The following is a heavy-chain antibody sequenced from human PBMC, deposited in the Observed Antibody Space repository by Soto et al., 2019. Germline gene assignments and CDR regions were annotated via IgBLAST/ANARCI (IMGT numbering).Heavy chain of an antibody. CDR3: ARSVVDWLLYEPAFDY. V-gene: IGHV3-11*01. J-gene: IGHJ4*02. CDR1: GFTFSDYY. CDR2: ISSSGSTI. D-gene: IGHD3-9*01. Sequence: GGSLRLSCAASGFTFSDYYMSWIRQAPGKGLEWVSYISSSGSTIYYADSVKGRFTISRDNAKNSLYPQMNSLRAEDTAVYYCARSVVDWLLYEPAFDYWGQGTLVTVSS.